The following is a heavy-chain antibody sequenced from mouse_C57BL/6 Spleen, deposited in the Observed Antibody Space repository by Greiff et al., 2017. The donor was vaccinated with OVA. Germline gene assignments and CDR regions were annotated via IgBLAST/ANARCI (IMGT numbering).Heavy chain of an antibody. CDR2: ISDGGSYT. Sequence: EVKLVESGGGLVKPGGSLKLSCAASGFTFSSYAMSWVRQTPEKRLEWVATISDGGSYTYYPDNVKGRFTISRDNAKNNLYLQMSHLKSEDTAMYYCARDRDYYGSSYEYFDVWGTGTTVTVSS. V-gene: IGHV5-4*01. D-gene: IGHD1-1*01. J-gene: IGHJ1*03. CDR1: GFTFSSYA. CDR3: ARDRDYYGSSYEYFDV.